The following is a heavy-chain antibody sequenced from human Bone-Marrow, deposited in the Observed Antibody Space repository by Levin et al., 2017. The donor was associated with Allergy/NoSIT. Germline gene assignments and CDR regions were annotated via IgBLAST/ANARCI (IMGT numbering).Heavy chain of an antibody. D-gene: IGHD3-22*01. Sequence: GGSLRLSCRGDGFIFSSYWMSWVRQAPGKGLEWVANIKQDGSDRSYLDSVRGRFTISRDNAGNSLFLQMNSLRPEDTAIYYCAGDYPIDCSVYSCYSELWGQGTLVAVTS. CDR1: GFIFSSYW. CDR3: AGDYPIDCSVYSCYSEL. J-gene: IGHJ1*01. V-gene: IGHV3-7*03. CDR2: IKQDGSDR.